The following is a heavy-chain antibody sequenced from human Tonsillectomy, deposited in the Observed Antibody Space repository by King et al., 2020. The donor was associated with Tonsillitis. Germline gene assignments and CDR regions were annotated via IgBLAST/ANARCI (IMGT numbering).Heavy chain of an antibody. D-gene: IGHD4-17*01. V-gene: IGHV4-39*01. CDR3: ARLTVIYGMDV. Sequence: QLQESGPGLVKPSETLSLTCTVSGGSISSSSYYWGWIRQPPGKGLEWIWSIYYSGSTYYNPSLKSRVTISVDPSKNQFSLKLSSVTAADTAVYYCARLTVIYGMDVWGQGTTVTVSS. CDR1: GGSISSSSYY. J-gene: IGHJ6*02. CDR2: IYYSGST.